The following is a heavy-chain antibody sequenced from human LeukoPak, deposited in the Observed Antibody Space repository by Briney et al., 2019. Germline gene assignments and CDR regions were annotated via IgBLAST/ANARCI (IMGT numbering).Heavy chain of an antibody. CDR2: IYHSGST. D-gene: IGHD1-26*01. CDR3: ARDSRGVVGASLYFNY. J-gene: IGHJ4*02. V-gene: IGHV4-30-2*01. CDR1: GGSISSGGYY. Sequence: SQTLSLTCTVSGGSISSGGYYWGWIRQPPGKGLEWIGYIYHSGSTYYNPSLKSRVTISVDRSKNQFSLKLSSVTAADTAVYYCARDSRGVVGASLYFNYWGQGTLVTVSS.